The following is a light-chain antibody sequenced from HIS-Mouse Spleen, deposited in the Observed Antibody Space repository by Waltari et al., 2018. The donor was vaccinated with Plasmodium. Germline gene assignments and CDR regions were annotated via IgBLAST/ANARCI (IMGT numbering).Light chain of an antibody. V-gene: IGKV1-12*01. Sequence: DIQMTQSPSTLSASVGDRVTITCRASQSISSRLAWYQQKPGKAPKLLIYAASSLQSGVPSRFSGSGSGTDFTLTISSLQPEDFATYYCQQANSFPWTFGQGTKVEIK. CDR1: QSISSR. J-gene: IGKJ1*01. CDR3: QQANSFPWT. CDR2: AAS.